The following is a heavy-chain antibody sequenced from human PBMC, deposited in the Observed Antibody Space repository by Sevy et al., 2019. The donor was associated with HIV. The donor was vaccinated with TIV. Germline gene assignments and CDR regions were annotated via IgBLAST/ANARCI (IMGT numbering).Heavy chain of an antibody. D-gene: IGHD3-9*01. V-gene: IGHV3-74*01. CDR1: GFTLSDYW. Sequence: GGSLRLSCAASGFTLSDYWVHWVRQVPGKGLVWVSRINGDGSNTIYADSVKGRFTISRDNAKNTVYLQMKRLRAEDTDFYYCASEAVDVRTGHVDHDNGIDVWGQGTTVTVSS. CDR2: INGDGSNT. CDR3: ASEAVDVRTGHVDHDNGIDV. J-gene: IGHJ6*02.